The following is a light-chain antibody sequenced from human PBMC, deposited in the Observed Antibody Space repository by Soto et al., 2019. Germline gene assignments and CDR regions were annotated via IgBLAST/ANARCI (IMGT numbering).Light chain of an antibody. Sequence: EIVMTQSPATLSVSPGERATLSCRASQSVSSNLAWYQQKPGQAPRLLIYGASTRATGITARFSGSGSGTEFTLTISSLQSEDFVVYYCQQYNNWPPGTFGQGTKVEI. J-gene: IGKJ2*02. CDR2: GAS. CDR1: QSVSSN. V-gene: IGKV3D-15*01. CDR3: QQYNNWPPGT.